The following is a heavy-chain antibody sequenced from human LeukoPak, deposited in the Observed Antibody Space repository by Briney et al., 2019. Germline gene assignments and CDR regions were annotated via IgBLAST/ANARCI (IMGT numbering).Heavy chain of an antibody. Sequence: PSETLSLTCTVSGGSISSGGYYWSWIRQPPGKGLEWIGYIYHSGSTYYNPSLKSRVTISVDRSKNQFSLKLSSVTAADTAVYYCARGSFLEVVPAATKLDYWGQGTLVTVSS. CDR1: GGSISSGGYY. D-gene: IGHD2-2*01. V-gene: IGHV4-30-2*01. J-gene: IGHJ4*02. CDR3: ARGSFLEVVPAATKLDY. CDR2: IYHSGST.